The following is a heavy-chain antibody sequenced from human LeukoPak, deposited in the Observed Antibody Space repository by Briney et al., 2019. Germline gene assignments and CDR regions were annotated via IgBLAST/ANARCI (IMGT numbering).Heavy chain of an antibody. D-gene: IGHD3-10*01. CDR2: ISYDGSNK. V-gene: IGHV3-30*18. Sequence: GRSLRLSCAASGFTFSSYGMHWVRQAPGKGLEWAAVISYDGSNKYYADSVKGRFTISRDNSKNTLYLQMNSLRAEDTAVYYCAKAWGITMVRGVISSPNWFDPWGQGTLVTVSS. CDR3: AKAWGITMVRGVISSPNWFDP. CDR1: GFTFSSYG. J-gene: IGHJ5*02.